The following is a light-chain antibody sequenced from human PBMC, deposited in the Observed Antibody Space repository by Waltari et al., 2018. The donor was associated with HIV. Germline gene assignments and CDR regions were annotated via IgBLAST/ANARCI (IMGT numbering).Light chain of an antibody. J-gene: IGKJ2*01. V-gene: IGKV4-1*01. CDR1: LGLFYSLNTQQS. CDR2: WAS. Sequence: DIVVTQFPDSLAVPLVEGATINCWSSLGLFYSLNTQQSLHWYQQKPGQPPKLLFSWASTRESGVPDRFSASGSGTDFTLTISSLQAEDVAVYYCQQYGSTPRTFGQGTRLEIK. CDR3: QQYGSTPRT.